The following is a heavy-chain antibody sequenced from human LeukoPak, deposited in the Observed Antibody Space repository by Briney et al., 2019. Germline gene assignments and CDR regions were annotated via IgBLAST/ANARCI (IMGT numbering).Heavy chain of an antibody. V-gene: IGHV4-59*12. D-gene: IGHD6-13*01. CDR1: GGSISSYY. Sequence: PSETLSLTCTVSGGSISSYYWSWIRQPPGKGLEWIGYIYYSGSTNYNPSLKSRVTISVDTSKNQFSLKLSSVTAADTAVYYCARGQGSSSWYGYWFDPWGQGTLVTVSS. J-gene: IGHJ5*02. CDR3: ARGQGSSSWYGYWFDP. CDR2: IYYSGST.